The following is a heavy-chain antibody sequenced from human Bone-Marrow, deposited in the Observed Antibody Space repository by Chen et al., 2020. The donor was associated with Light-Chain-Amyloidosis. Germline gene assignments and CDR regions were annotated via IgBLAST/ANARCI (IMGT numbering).Heavy chain of an antibody. V-gene: IGHV3-74*01. CDR1: GFSFNNYW. D-gene: IGHD3-3*01. CDR3: VSDSFRRGYWGNYYYGLDV. Sequence: EERLVESRGGLGRPGESLRLSCAVSGFSFNNYWFHGVRQVPGKGRVWVSRIDTDGTTTDYSASVKGRFTISRDNGKSTLYLQMNSLRVEDSGVYYCVSDSFRRGYWGNYYYGLDVWGPGTSVPVSS. CDR2: IDTDGTTT. J-gene: IGHJ6*02.